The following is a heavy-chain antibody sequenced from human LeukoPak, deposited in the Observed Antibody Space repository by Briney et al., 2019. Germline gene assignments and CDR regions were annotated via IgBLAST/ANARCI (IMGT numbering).Heavy chain of an antibody. D-gene: IGHD3-10*01. Sequence: PSETLSLTCTVSGGSMSSTTDSWGWIRQPPGKGLEWIGSIYYSGSTYYNPSLKSRVILSVDTSKNQFSLKLSSVTAAGTAVYYCARADYHGSGSYKPLDPWGQGTLVTVSS. CDR3: ARADYHGSGSYKPLDP. CDR1: GGSMSSTTDS. V-gene: IGHV4-39*01. J-gene: IGHJ5*02. CDR2: IYYSGST.